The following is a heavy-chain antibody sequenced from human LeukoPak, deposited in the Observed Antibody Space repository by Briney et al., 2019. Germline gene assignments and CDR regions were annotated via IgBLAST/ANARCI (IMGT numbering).Heavy chain of an antibody. J-gene: IGHJ6*02. Sequence: PGGSLRLSCAASGFTFSSYSMNWVRQAPGKGLEWVSSISSSSSYIYYADSVKGRFTISRDNAKNSLYLQMNSLRAEDTAVYYCARQRVVVVVAAHIPAQGYYYGMDVWGQGTTVTVSS. D-gene: IGHD2-15*01. CDR1: GFTFSSYS. V-gene: IGHV3-21*01. CDR3: ARQRVVVVVAAHIPAQGYYYGMDV. CDR2: ISSSSSYI.